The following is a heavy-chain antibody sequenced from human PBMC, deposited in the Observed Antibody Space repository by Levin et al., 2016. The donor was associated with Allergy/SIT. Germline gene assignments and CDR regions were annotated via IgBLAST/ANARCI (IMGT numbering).Heavy chain of an antibody. Sequence: SETLSLTCAVYGGSFSGYYWSWIRQPPGKGLEWIGEINHSGSTNYNPSLKSRVTISVDTSKNQFSLKLSSVTAADTAVYYCARDRRWRWFGVFDYWGQGTLVTVSS. V-gene: IGHV4-34*01. D-gene: IGHD3-10*01. CDR1: GGSFSGYY. CDR2: INHSGST. CDR3: ARDRRWRWFGVFDY. J-gene: IGHJ4*02.